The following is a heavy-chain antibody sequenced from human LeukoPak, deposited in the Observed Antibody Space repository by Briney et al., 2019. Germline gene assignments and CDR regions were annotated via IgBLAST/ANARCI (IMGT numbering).Heavy chain of an antibody. CDR2: IGWNSGSI. Sequence: GRSLRLSCAASGFTFDDYAMHWVRQAPGKGLEWVSGIGWNSGSIGYADSVKGRFTISRDNAKNSLYLQMNSLRAEDMALYYCAKGYCSSTSCYLFSWGQGTLVTVSS. V-gene: IGHV3-9*03. J-gene: IGHJ5*02. D-gene: IGHD2-2*01. CDR3: AKGYCSSTSCYLFS. CDR1: GFTFDDYA.